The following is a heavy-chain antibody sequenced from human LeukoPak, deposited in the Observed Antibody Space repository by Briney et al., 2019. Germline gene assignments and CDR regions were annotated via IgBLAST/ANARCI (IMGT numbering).Heavy chain of an antibody. CDR2: TYYRSKWYN. D-gene: IGHD1-26*01. J-gene: IGHJ5*02. CDR3: ARHSGMARSGQFA. V-gene: IGHV6-1*01. CDR1: GDSVSSNSAA. Sequence: SQTLSLTCAISGDSVSSNSAAWNWIRQSPSRGLEWLGRTYYRSKWYNDYAVSVKSRITINPDTSKNQFSLHLNSVTAADTAVYYCARHSGMARSGQFAWGQGTLVTVSS.